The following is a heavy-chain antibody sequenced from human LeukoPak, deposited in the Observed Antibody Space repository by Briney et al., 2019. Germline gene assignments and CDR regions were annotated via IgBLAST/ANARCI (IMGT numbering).Heavy chain of an antibody. CDR3: ATDQYDSSGDDAFDI. Sequence: ASVKVSCKVSGYTLTELSMHWVRQAPGKGLEWMGGFDPEDGETIYAQKFQGRATMTEDTSTDTAYMELSSLRSEDTAVYYCATDQYDSSGDDAFDIWGQGTMVTVSS. CDR2: FDPEDGET. J-gene: IGHJ3*02. CDR1: GYTLTELS. D-gene: IGHD3-22*01. V-gene: IGHV1-24*01.